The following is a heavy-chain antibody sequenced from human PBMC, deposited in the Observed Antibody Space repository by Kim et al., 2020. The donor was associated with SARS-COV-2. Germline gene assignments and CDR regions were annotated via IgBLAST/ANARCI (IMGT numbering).Heavy chain of an antibody. Sequence: GGSLRLSCAASGFTFSSYAMSWVRQAPGKGLEWVSAISGSGGSTYYADSVKGRFTISRDNSKNTLYLQMNSLRAEDTAVYYCAKEGDTMIVVGLNWFDPWGQGTLVTVSS. V-gene: IGHV3-23*01. D-gene: IGHD3-22*01. CDR1: GFTFSSYA. CDR2: ISGSGGST. CDR3: AKEGDTMIVVGLNWFDP. J-gene: IGHJ5*02.